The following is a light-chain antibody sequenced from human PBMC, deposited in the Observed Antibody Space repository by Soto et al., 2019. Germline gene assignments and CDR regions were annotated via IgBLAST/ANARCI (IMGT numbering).Light chain of an antibody. CDR3: QQYESSPPSYT. CDR2: GAS. CDR1: QSLTSIY. Sequence: EIVLTQSPDTLSLSPGERATLSCRASQSLTSIYLAWYQQKPGQAPRLLIYGASSRATGIPDRFSGSGSGTASPLTISRLEPQDFAVYYCQQYESSPPSYTFRQGPKLEIK. V-gene: IGKV3-20*01. J-gene: IGKJ2*01.